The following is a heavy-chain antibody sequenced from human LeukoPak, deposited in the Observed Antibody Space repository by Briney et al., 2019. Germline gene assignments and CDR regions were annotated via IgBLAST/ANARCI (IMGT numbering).Heavy chain of an antibody. Sequence: GGSLRLSCAASGFTFSSYWMHWVRQAPGKGLEWVSSISSSTSYIYYADSVKGRFTISRDNAKNSLYLQMNSLRAEDTAVYYCARAWATDFDYWGQGTLVTVSS. CDR2: ISSSTSYI. CDR1: GFTFSSYW. CDR3: ARAWATDFDY. J-gene: IGHJ4*02. V-gene: IGHV3-21*01. D-gene: IGHD7-27*01.